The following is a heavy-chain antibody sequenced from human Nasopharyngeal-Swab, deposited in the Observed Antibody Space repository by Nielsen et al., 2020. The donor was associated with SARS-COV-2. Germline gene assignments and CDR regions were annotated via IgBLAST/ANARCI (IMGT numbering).Heavy chain of an antibody. CDR1: GFTFDDYA. V-gene: IGHV3-9*01. J-gene: IGHJ6*02. CDR2: ISWNSGSI. Sequence: SLKISCAASGFTFDDYAMHWVRQAPGKGLEWVSGISWNSGSIGYADSVKGRFTISRDNAKNSLYLQMNSLRAEDTAVYYCAREFSKDYSNYYYGMDVWGQGTTVTVSS. CDR3: AREFSKDYSNYYYGMDV. D-gene: IGHD4-11*01.